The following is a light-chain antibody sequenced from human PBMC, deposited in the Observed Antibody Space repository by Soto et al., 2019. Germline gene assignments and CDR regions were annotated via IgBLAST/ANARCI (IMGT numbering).Light chain of an antibody. Sequence: QSVLTQPASVSGSPGQSITISCTGTSSDIGAGYDVHWYQQLPGTAPKLLIYGNNNRPSGLPDRFSGSKSGTSASLAITGLQADDEADYSCQSYDRSLSTYVFGTGTKGTAL. CDR3: QSYDRSLSTYV. V-gene: IGLV1-40*01. CDR2: GNN. J-gene: IGLJ1*01. CDR1: SSDIGAGYD.